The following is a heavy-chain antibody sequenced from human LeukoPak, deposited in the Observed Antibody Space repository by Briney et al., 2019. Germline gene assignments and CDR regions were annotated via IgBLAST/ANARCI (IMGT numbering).Heavy chain of an antibody. CDR3: ARVDDYGSGSPSDY. Sequence: PSETLSLTCAVYGGSFSGYYWSWIRQPPGKGLEWSWEINHSGSTNYNPSLKSRITISVDTSKNQFSLKLSSMTAADTAVYYCARVDDYGSGSPSDYWGQGTLVTVSS. J-gene: IGHJ4*02. CDR2: INHSGST. CDR1: GGSFSGYY. D-gene: IGHD3-10*01. V-gene: IGHV4-34*01.